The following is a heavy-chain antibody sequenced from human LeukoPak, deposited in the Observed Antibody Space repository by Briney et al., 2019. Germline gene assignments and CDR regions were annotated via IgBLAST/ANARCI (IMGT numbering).Heavy chain of an antibody. J-gene: IGHJ4*02. Sequence: GGSRRLSCAASGFTFSNYWMHWVRQAPGEGLVWVSRISTDGSSSTYTDSVKGRFTISRDNAKNTLYLQMNSLRAEDTAIYYCGRGFALVPAGIPDYWVQGILVTVSS. CDR1: GFTFSNYW. D-gene: IGHD2-2*01. V-gene: IGHV3-74*01. CDR3: GRGFALVPAGIPDY. CDR2: ISTDGSSS.